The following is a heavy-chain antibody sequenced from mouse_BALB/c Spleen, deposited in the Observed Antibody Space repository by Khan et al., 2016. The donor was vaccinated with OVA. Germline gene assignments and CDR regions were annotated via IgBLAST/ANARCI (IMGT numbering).Heavy chain of an antibody. CDR3: ARHPPSWLYYFDY. D-gene: IGHD2-2*01. CDR2: ISSGGTYT. V-gene: IGHV5-6*01. J-gene: IGHJ2*01. CDR1: GFTFSSYG. Sequence: EVELVESGGDLVKPGGSLKLSCAASGFTFSSYGMSWVRQTPDKRLEWVATISSGGTYTYYPDSVKGRFTISRDNAKNTLYLQMSSLKSEDTAMYYSARHPPSWLYYFDYWGRGSTLTVSS.